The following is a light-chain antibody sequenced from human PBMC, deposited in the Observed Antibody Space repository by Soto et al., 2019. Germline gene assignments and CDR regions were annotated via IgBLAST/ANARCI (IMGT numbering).Light chain of an antibody. CDR1: QSLSTY. Sequence: EIVLTQSPATLSLSPGDRATLSCRASQSLSTYLAWYQQRPGQAPRLLIYNASNRAPGIPARFSGSGSGTDFTLTISSLEPEDFAFHYCQQRTNWPRFTFGPGTKVDIK. CDR3: QQRTNWPRFT. CDR2: NAS. V-gene: IGKV3-11*01. J-gene: IGKJ3*01.